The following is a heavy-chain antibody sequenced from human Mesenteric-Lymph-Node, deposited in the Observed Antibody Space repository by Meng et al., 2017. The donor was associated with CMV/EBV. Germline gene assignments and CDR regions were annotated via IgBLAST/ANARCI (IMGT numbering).Heavy chain of an antibody. Sequence: GESLKISCAASGFTFSSYDMHWVRQVTGKGLEWVSGIDTAGDTSYLGSVKGRFTISRENGKNSLYLQMNSLRAGDTAVYYCARDGGYPGGYYHGMDVWGQGTTVTVSS. CDR1: GFTFSSYD. CDR2: IDTAGDT. D-gene: IGHD3-16*01. V-gene: IGHV3-13*01. J-gene: IGHJ6*02. CDR3: ARDGGYPGGYYHGMDV.